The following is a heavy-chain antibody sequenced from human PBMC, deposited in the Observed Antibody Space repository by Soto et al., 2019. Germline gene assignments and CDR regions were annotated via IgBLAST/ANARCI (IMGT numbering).Heavy chain of an antibody. D-gene: IGHD5-18*01. CDR3: ARTHYSYGSLAETVY. J-gene: IGHJ4*01. V-gene: IGHV1-46*01. Sequence: ASVKVSCKTSGYKFSGYYIHWVRQAPGQGLERMGVIYPGGGGPTSAQKFQGRLTMTSDTSTSTVYMNLSGLKSEDTAVYYCARTHYSYGSLAETVYWG. CDR1: GYKFSGYY. CDR2: IYPGGGGP.